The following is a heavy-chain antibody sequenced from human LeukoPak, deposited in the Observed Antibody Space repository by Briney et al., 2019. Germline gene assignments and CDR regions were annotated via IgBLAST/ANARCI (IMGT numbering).Heavy chain of an antibody. D-gene: IGHD4-17*01. Sequence: ASVKVSCKVSGYTLTELSMHWVRQAPGKGLEWMGGFDPEDGETIYAQEFQGRVTMTEDTSTDTAYMELSSLRSEDTAVYYCATAVRGDPNWFDPWGQGTLVTVSS. CDR1: GYTLTELS. V-gene: IGHV1-24*01. J-gene: IGHJ5*02. CDR2: FDPEDGET. CDR3: ATAVRGDPNWFDP.